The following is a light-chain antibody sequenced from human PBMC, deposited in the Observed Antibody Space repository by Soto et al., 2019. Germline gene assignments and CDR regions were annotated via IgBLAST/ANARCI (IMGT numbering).Light chain of an antibody. V-gene: IGKV1-39*01. CDR1: QSIRTN. CDR3: HQGDGSLRIFT. Sequence: DIQMTQSPSSLSASVGDRVTITCRASQSIRTNLNWYQQKPGKAPSLLIYAASSLQNGVPSRFSGSGSGTDFTLTISSLQPEDSATYYCHQGDGSLRIFTFGPGTRVD. J-gene: IGKJ3*01. CDR2: AAS.